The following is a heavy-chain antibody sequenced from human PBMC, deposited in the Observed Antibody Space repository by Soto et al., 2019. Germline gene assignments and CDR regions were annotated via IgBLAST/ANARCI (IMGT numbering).Heavy chain of an antibody. CDR3: VASLAASGLNWLYP. J-gene: IGHJ5*02. D-gene: IGHD6-13*01. CDR1: GGSISEKY. V-gene: IGHV4-4*07. CDR2: IFANGHT. Sequence: QLQLQESGPGLVKASETLSLTCIVSGGSISEKYWNWVRQPPGKGLEWIGLIFANGHTDYNPSLKSRVTMSVDASKNQFSLRLTSMTAADTAVYYCVASLAASGLNWLYPWGRGTLVTVSS.